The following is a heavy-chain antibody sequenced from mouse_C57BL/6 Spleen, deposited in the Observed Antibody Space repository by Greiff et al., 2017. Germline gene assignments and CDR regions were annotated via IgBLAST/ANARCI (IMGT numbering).Heavy chain of an antibody. V-gene: IGHV5-9-1*02. Sequence: EVKVEESGEGLVKPGGSLKLSCAASGFTFSSYAMSWVRQTPEKRLEWVAYISSGGDYIYYADTVKGRFTISRDNARNTLYLQMSSLKSEDTAMYYCTRDYDYDDWFAYWGQGTLVTVSA. J-gene: IGHJ3*01. CDR2: ISSGGDYI. CDR1: GFTFSSYA. D-gene: IGHD2-4*01. CDR3: TRDYDYDDWFAY.